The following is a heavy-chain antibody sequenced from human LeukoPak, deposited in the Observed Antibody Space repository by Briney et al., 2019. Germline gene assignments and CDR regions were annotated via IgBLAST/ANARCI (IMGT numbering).Heavy chain of an antibody. CDR1: GFTFSSYA. J-gene: IGHJ4*02. CDR2: ISYDGSNK. CDR3: ARATRRYCSGGSCYVDY. D-gene: IGHD2-15*01. Sequence: GRPLRLSCAASGFTFSSYAMHWVRQAPGKGLEWVAVISYDGSNKYYADSVKGRFTISRDNSKNTLYLQMNSLRAEDTAVYYCARATRRYCSGGSCYVDYWGQGTLVTVSS. V-gene: IGHV3-30*04.